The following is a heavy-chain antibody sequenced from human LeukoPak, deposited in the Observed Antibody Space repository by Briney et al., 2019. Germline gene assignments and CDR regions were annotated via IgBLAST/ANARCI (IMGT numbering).Heavy chain of an antibody. CDR3: AKATLSSGWYPYYFDY. Sequence: GGSLRLSCAASGFTFSSYAMSWVRQAPGKGLEWVSAISGSGGSTYYADSVKGRFTISGDNSKNTLYLQMNSLRAEDTAVYYCAKATLSSGWYPYYFDYWGQGTLVTVSS. V-gene: IGHV3-23*01. J-gene: IGHJ4*02. D-gene: IGHD6-19*01. CDR1: GFTFSSYA. CDR2: ISGSGGST.